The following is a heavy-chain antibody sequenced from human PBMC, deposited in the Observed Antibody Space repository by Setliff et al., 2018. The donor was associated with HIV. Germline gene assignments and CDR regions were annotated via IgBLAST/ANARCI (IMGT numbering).Heavy chain of an antibody. CDR3: AALKGYSYGRGCFDP. CDR1: GFTFSSYW. J-gene: IGHJ5*02. V-gene: IGHV3-7*05. CDR2: IKQDGSEK. Sequence: PGGSLRLSCAASGFTFSSYWMSWVRQAPGKGLEWVANIKQDGSEKYYVDSVKGRFTISRDNSKNTVFLQMNSLRGEDTAVYYCAALKGYSYGRGCFDPWGQGTLVTVSS. D-gene: IGHD5-18*01.